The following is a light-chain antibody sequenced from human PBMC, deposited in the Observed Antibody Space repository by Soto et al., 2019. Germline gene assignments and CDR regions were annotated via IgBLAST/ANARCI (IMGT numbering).Light chain of an antibody. V-gene: IGKV1-5*01. CDR3: QQYNSHSQLT. CDR2: DAS. Sequence: DIQMTQSPSTLSASVGDRVTITCRASQSISSWLAWYQQKPGKAPKLLIYDASSLESGVPSRFSGSGSGTEFTLSISSLQPDDFATYYCQQYNSHSQLTFGGGTKVEIK. J-gene: IGKJ4*01. CDR1: QSISSW.